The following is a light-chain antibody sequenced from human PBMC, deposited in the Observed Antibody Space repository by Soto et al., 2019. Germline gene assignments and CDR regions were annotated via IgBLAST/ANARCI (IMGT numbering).Light chain of an antibody. CDR1: QSLIYSDGNTY. V-gene: IGKV2-30*01. J-gene: IGKJ1*01. CDR3: MQGTHWPPT. CDR2: KVS. Sequence: DVVMTQSPLSLPVTLGQPASISCRSSQSLIYSDGNTYLNWFQQRPGQSTRRLIYKVSNRDSGVPDRFSGSGSGTDFILKISRVEAEDVGVYYCMQGTHWPPTFGQGTKV.